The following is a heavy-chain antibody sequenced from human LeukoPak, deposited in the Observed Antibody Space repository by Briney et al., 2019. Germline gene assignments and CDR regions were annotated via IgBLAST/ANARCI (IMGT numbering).Heavy chain of an antibody. Sequence: SETLSLTCTVSGGSISSDDYYWSWIRQPPGKGLEWIGYIYYSGSAYYNPSLKSRITISVDTSKNQFSLKLSSVTAADTAVYYCARAGKGSIAVPFDPWGQGTLVTVSS. CDR2: IYYSGSA. D-gene: IGHD6-6*01. CDR1: GGSISSDDYY. CDR3: ARAGKGSIAVPFDP. J-gene: IGHJ5*02. V-gene: IGHV4-30-4*08.